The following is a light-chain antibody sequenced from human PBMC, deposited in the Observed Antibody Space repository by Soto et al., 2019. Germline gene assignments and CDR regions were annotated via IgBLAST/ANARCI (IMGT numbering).Light chain of an antibody. J-gene: IGLJ3*02. CDR1: SSNIGSNY. V-gene: IGLV1-47*02. Sequence: QSVLTQPPSASGTPGQRVTISCSGSSSNIGSNYVYWYQQFPGTTPKLLIFDDTQRASGVPDRVSGSKSGTSASLAISGLRSEDVADYYCSVWDTSLSGWAFGGGTKVTVL. CDR2: DDT. CDR3: SVWDTSLSGWA.